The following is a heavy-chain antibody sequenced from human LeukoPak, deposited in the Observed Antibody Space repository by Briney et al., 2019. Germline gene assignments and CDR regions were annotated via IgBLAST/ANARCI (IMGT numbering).Heavy chain of an antibody. D-gene: IGHD3-3*01. CDR2: MNPNSGNT. J-gene: IGHJ6*02. V-gene: IGHV1-8*02. Sequence: ASVKVSCKASGYTFTSYGISWVRQATGQGLEWMGWMNPNSGNTGYAQKFQGRVTMTRNTSISTAYMELSSLRSEDTAVYYCARGRRFLEWSYYYYYYGMDVWGQGTTVTVSS. CDR1: GYTFTSYG. CDR3: ARGRRFLEWSYYYYYYGMDV.